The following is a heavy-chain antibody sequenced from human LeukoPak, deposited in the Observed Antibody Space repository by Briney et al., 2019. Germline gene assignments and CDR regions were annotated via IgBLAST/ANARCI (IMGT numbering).Heavy chain of an antibody. CDR2: TYYRSKWYN. CDR3: ARGGQGDGYSADEAFDL. D-gene: IGHD5-18*01. CDR1: GDSASSNSS. J-gene: IGHJ3*01. V-gene: IGHV6-1*01. Sequence: SQTLSLTCAISGDSASSNSSWNWIRQSPSRGLEWLGRTYYRSKWYNDYVVSVKSRININPDTSKNQFSLQLNSVTPEDTAVYYCARGGQGDGYSADEAFDLWGQGTMVTVS.